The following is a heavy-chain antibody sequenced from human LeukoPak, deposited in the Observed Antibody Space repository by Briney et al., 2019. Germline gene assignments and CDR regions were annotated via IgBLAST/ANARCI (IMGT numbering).Heavy chain of an antibody. CDR1: GFTFGDYA. CDR3: TRDRRVWGSGFDY. D-gene: IGHD3-16*01. J-gene: IGHJ4*02. CDR2: IRSKAYGGTT. V-gene: IGHV3-49*04. Sequence: GGSLRLSCTASGFTFGDYAMSWVRQAPGKGLEWVGFIRSKAYGGTTEYAASVKGRFTISRDDSKSIAYLQMNSLKTEDTAVYYCTRDRRVWGSGFDYWGQGTLVTVSS.